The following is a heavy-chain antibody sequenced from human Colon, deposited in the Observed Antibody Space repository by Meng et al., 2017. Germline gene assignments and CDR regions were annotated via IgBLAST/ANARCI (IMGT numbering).Heavy chain of an antibody. Sequence: SGRMKHSDTLPLTCTVSGGATSSSSYYWGWHRQPPGKGLEWIGSIYYSGSTYYNPSLKSRVTISVDTSKNQFSLKLSSVTAADTAVYYCAVWFGELLSGNWFDPWGQGTLVTVSS. V-gene: IGHV4-39*07. D-gene: IGHD3-10*01. J-gene: IGHJ5*02. CDR1: GGATSSSSYY. CDR2: IYYSGST. CDR3: AVWFGELLSGNWFDP.